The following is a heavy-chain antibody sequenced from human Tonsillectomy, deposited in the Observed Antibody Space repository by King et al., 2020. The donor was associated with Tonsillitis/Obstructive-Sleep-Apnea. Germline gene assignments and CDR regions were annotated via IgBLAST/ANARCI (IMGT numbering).Heavy chain of an antibody. CDR3: AAPYPCGGDCYLDY. D-gene: IGHD2-21*01. CDR2: ISSSSSYI. J-gene: IGHJ4*02. CDR1: GFTFSSYS. V-gene: IGHV3-21*01. Sequence: VQLVESGGGLVKPGGSLRLSCAASGFTFSSYSMNWVRQAPGKGLEWVSSISSSSSYIYYADSVKGRLTISRDNAKNSLYLQMNSLRAEDTAVYYCAAPYPCGGDCYLDYWGQGTLVTVSS.